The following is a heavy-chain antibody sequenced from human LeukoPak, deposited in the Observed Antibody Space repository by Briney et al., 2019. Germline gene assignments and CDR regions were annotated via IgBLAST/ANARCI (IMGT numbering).Heavy chain of an antibody. D-gene: IGHD6-19*01. CDR2: INWNGGST. CDR3: AKDRPHSLYSSGWYYFDY. CDR1: GFSFDDYG. J-gene: IGHJ4*02. Sequence: GGSLRLSCAASGFSFDDYGMSWVRQAPGKGLEWVSGINWNGGSTGYADSVKGRFTISRDNAKNSLYLQMNSLRAEDTAVYYCAKDRPHSLYSSGWYYFDYWGQGTLVTVSS. V-gene: IGHV3-20*04.